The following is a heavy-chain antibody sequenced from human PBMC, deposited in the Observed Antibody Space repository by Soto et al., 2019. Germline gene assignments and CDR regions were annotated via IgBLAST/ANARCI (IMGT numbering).Heavy chain of an antibody. CDR2: LSGSGTST. CDR1: GFTFINYA. V-gene: IGHV3-23*01. Sequence: GGSLRLSCAASGFTFINYAMNWVRQAPGKGLEWVSGLSGSGTSTYYADSVKGRFTISRDNSRDTLFLQMNSLTAEDTAVYYCAKATTNGGWFNPFDSWGQGALVPVSS. CDR3: AKATTNGGWFNPFDS. D-gene: IGHD6-19*01. J-gene: IGHJ4*02.